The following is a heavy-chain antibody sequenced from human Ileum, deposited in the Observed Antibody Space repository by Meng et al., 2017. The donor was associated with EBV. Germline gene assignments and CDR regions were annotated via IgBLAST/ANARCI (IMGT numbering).Heavy chain of an antibody. CDR1: GGSLRSSEHS. J-gene: IGHJ4*02. CDR2: IYYYDGSI. Sequence: QLQVQEAGPALVKPSVTLTLTCTVSGGSLRSSEHSWAGIRQAPGEGLDWMGGIYYYDGSIHCNPSIKSRISISVDTSKDQYSLKLNSVTAADTAVYYCAGRSHSSRPHWGQGTLVTVSS. V-gene: IGHV4-39*01. CDR3: AGRSHSSRPH. D-gene: IGHD3-22*01.